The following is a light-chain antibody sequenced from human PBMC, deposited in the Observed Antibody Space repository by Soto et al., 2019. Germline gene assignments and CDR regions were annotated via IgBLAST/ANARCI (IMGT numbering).Light chain of an antibody. CDR3: QQYYSFPPT. CDR1: QGIAHY. V-gene: IGKV1-27*01. J-gene: IGKJ1*01. CDR2: DAS. Sequence: DYEKTESPASLSASVGDRVTIPCRASQGIAHYVAWYQQKPGKVPKLLIYDASTLQSGVPSRFSGSGSGTDFTLTISCLQSEDFATYYCQQYYSFPPTFGQGTKVDI.